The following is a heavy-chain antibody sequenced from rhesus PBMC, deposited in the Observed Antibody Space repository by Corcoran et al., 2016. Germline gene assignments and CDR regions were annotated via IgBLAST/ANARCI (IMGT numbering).Heavy chain of an antibody. J-gene: IGHJ4*01. CDR3: TTFSY. CDR2: ISSDGSQK. CDR1: GFTFSDYG. V-gene: IGHV3-54*02. Sequence: EVQLVESGGGLVQPGGSLRFSCAASGFTFSDYGRPWVRQAPGKGLEWVAVISSDGSQKSNADSVRDRFTISKDNSKNMLYLQMNNLRLEDTAVYFCTTFSYWGQGVQVTVSS.